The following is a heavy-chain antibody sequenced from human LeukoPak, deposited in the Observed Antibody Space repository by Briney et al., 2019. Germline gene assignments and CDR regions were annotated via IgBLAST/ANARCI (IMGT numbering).Heavy chain of an antibody. CDR3: ARTARWPDF. Sequence: GGSLRLSCAASGFKFSDHYMTWIRRAPGKGLEYISYIGPTGSDTKYADSVKGRFIISRDNAKSSLYLQMNSPRAEDTAVYYCARTARWPDFWGQGTLVTVSS. CDR2: IGPTGSDT. D-gene: IGHD2-21*02. J-gene: IGHJ4*02. V-gene: IGHV3-11*03. CDR1: GFKFSDHY.